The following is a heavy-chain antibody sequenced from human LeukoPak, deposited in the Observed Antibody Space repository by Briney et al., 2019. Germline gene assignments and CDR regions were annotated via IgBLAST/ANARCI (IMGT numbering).Heavy chain of an antibody. CDR1: GGSISSGGYY. V-gene: IGHV4-31*03. CDR3: ARDSSSWPPHYGMDV. D-gene: IGHD6-13*01. CDR2: IYYSGST. Sequence: SQTLSLTCTVSGGSISSGGYYWSWIRQHPGKGLEWIGYIYYSGSTYYNPSLKSRVTISVDTSKNQFSLKLSSVTAADTAVYYCARDSSSWPPHYGMDVWGQGTTVTVSS. J-gene: IGHJ6*02.